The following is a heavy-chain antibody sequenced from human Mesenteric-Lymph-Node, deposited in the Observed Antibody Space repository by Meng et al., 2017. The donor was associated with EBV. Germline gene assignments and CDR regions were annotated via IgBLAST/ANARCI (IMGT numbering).Heavy chain of an antibody. D-gene: IGHD3-10*01. J-gene: IGHJ4*02. CDR3: ARSFNCWGVLIM. Sequence: QLHLQESGPGLVKRSXTLSLTCSVSGGSFSSTGYYWSWIRQPPGKGLEGIGSIFNGGNTYYNPPLNKRVTMSLDTSKNQFSLKLSSVTAADTAVYYCARSFNCWGVLIMGGQGTLVTVSS. CDR1: GGSFSSTGYY. V-gene: IGHV4-39*07. CDR2: IFNGGNT.